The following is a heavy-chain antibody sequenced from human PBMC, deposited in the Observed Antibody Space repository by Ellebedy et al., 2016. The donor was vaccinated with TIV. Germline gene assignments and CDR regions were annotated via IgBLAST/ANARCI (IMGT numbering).Heavy chain of an antibody. CDR2: MNPNSGNT. Sequence: ASVKVSXXASGYTFTSYDINWVRQATGQGLEWMGWMNPNSGNTGYAQKFQGRVTMTRNTSISTAYMELSSLRSEDTALYYCAKDIGDTHYYYYGMDVWGQGTTVTVSS. D-gene: IGHD2-15*01. CDR1: GYTFTSYD. V-gene: IGHV1-8*01. CDR3: AKDIGDTHYYYYGMDV. J-gene: IGHJ6*02.